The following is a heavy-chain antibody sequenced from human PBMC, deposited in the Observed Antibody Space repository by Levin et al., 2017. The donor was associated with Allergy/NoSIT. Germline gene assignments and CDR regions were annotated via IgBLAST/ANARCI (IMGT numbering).Heavy chain of an antibody. Sequence: GESLKISCAASGFTFSSYAMSWVRQAPGKGLEWVSAISGSGGSTYYADSVKGRFTISRDNSKNTLYLQMNSLRAEDTAVYYCAKSPLIGIVGATTQQEFDYWGQGTLVTVSS. V-gene: IGHV3-23*01. D-gene: IGHD1-26*01. CDR1: GFTFSSYA. CDR2: ISGSGGST. CDR3: AKSPLIGIVGATTQQEFDY. J-gene: IGHJ4*02.